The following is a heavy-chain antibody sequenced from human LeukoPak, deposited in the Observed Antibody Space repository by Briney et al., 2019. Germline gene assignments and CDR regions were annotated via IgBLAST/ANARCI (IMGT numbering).Heavy chain of an antibody. CDR3: AKDGRDSSGWYRNYYDY. D-gene: IGHD6-19*01. J-gene: IGHJ4*02. Sequence: PGGSLRLSCAASGFTFSSYAMSWVRQAPGKGLEWVSVISAGGSGTYYADSVKGRFTISRDNSKSTLYLQMNSLRAEDTAVYCCAKDGRDSSGWYRNYYDYWGQGTLVTVSS. CDR2: ISAGGSGT. CDR1: GFTFSSYA. V-gene: IGHV3-23*01.